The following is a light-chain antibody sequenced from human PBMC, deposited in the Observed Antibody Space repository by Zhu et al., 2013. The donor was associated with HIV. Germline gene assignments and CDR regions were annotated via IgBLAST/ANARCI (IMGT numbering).Light chain of an antibody. V-gene: IGKV3-20*01. CDR1: QSVSSSF. CDR3: QQYGSSAWT. CDR2: GAS. J-gene: IGKJ1*01. Sequence: IVLTQSPGTLSLSQGERATLSCRASQSVSSSFLVWYQQKPGQAPRLLIYGASSRATDIPDRFSGSGSGTDFTLTISRLEPEDSAVYYCQQYGSSAWTFGQGTKVEI.